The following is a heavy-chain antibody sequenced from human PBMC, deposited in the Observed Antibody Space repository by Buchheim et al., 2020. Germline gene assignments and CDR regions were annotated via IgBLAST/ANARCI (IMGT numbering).Heavy chain of an antibody. V-gene: IGHV3-23*01. CDR1: GFTFSTYA. CDR2: IAASGYGA. J-gene: IGHJ5*02. Sequence: EVQLLESGGGLVQPGGSLRLSCAASGFTFSTYAMNWVRQAPGKGLEWVSTIAASGYGAYYADSVKGRFTISRDNSKNTLYLQMNSLSAEDTAVYYCARHSDHWGQGAL. CDR3: ARHSDH.